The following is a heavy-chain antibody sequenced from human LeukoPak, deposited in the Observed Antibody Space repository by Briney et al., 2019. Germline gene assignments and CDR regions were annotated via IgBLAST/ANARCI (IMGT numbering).Heavy chain of an antibody. V-gene: IGHV3-23*01. CDR2: VSGSGDAT. J-gene: IGHJ4*02. Sequence: GGSLRLSCAASGFTFGSYALSWVRQAPGKGLEWVPTVSGSGDATYYADSVKGRFTVSRDDSKNTLHLQMDSLRAEDTALYYCAKGNTGSAYSAVDHWGQGTLVTVSS. D-gene: IGHD2-15*01. CDR1: GFTFGSYA. CDR3: AKGNTGSAYSAVDH.